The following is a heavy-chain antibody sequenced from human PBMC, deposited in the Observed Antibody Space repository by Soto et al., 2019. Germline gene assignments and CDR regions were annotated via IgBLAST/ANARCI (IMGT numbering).Heavy chain of an antibody. J-gene: IGHJ4*02. D-gene: IGHD6-19*01. Sequence: QLQLQESGPGLVKPSETLSLTCTVSGGSISSSSYYWGWIRQPPGKGLEWIGSIYYSGSTYYNPSLKSRVTISVDTSKNQSSLKLSSVTAADTAVYSCARTVAGTVYWGQGTLVTVSS. CDR2: IYYSGST. V-gene: IGHV4-39*01. CDR1: GGSISSSSYY. CDR3: ARTVAGTVY.